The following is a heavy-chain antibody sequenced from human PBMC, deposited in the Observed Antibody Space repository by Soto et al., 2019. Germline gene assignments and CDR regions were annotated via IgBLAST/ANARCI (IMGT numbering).Heavy chain of an antibody. CDR3: AGDMGWFDP. CDR2: IWYDGSDK. CDR1: GFTFKNYG. Sequence: QVQLVESGGGVVQPGRSLRLSCAASGFTFKNYGMHWVRQAQGKGLEWVATIWYDGSDKYYGDSVKGRFIISRDNSENTLYLQMNSLRVDDTAVYYCAGDMGWFDPWGQGTLVTVSS. J-gene: IGHJ5*02. V-gene: IGHV3-33*01.